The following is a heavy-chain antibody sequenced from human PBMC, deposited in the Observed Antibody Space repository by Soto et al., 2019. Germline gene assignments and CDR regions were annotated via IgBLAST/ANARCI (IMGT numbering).Heavy chain of an antibody. CDR1: GFTFSSYW. Sequence: EVQLVESGGGLVQPGGSLRLSCAASGFTFSSYWMHWVRQAPGKGLVWVSRINGDGSSTNYADSVKGRFTISRDNAKNTLYLPMNSLRAEDTAVYYCARGRQYGYYVDYWGQGTLVTVSS. D-gene: IGHD3-10*01. CDR2: INGDGSST. V-gene: IGHV3-74*01. CDR3: ARGRQYGYYVDY. J-gene: IGHJ4*02.